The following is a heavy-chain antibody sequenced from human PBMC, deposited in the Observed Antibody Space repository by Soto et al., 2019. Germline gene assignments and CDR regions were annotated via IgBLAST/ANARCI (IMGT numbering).Heavy chain of an antibody. CDR2: INSDGSST. V-gene: IGHV3-74*01. J-gene: IGHJ6*02. CDR1: YG. CDR3: ASDLARSIDV. Sequence: YGGRWIRKAPGKGLVWVSRINSDGSSTSYADSVQGRFTISRDNAKNTLYLQMNSLRAEDMAVHYWASDLARSIDVWAQGTTVTV.